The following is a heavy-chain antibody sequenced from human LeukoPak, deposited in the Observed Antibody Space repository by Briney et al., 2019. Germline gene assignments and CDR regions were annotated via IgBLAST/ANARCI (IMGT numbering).Heavy chain of an antibody. V-gene: IGHV3-11*01. D-gene: IGHD2-15*01. CDR2: ISSSGSTI. CDR1: GFTFSDYF. J-gene: IGHJ4*02. CDR3: AQDLSYIGLDN. Sequence: PGGSLRLSCAASGFTFSDYFMSWIRQAPGKGLEWVGYISSSGSTIYYADSVKGRFTVSRDNSENMLYLQMNSLRAEDTAVYYCAQDLSYIGLDNWGQGTLVTVSS.